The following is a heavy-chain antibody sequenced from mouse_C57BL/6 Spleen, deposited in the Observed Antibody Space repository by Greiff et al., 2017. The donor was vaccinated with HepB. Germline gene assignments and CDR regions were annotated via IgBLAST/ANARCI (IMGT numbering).Heavy chain of an antibody. D-gene: IGHD1-1*01. J-gene: IGHJ1*03. CDR1: GYTFTDYY. V-gene: IGHV1-26*01. CDR3: ARYYYGSSYGYFDV. Sequence: EVQLQQSGPELVKPGASVKISCKASGYTFTDYYMNWVKQSHGKSLEWIGDINPNNGGTSYNQKFKGKATLTVDKSSSTAYMERRSLTSEDSAVYYCARYYYGSSYGYFDVWGTGTTVTVSS. CDR2: INPNNGGT.